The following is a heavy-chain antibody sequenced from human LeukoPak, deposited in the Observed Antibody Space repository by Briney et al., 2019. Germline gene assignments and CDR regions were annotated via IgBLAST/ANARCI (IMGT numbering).Heavy chain of an antibody. CDR3: ARDLWDYVWGSYRYHGGFDY. J-gene: IGHJ4*02. D-gene: IGHD3-16*02. V-gene: IGHV1-2*02. Sequence: ASVKVSCKASGYTFTGYYMHWVRQAPGQGLEWMGWINPNSGGTNYAQKFQGRVTMTRDTPISTAYMELSRLRSDDTAVYYCARDLWDYVWGSYRYHGGFDYWGQGTLVTVSS. CDR1: GYTFTGYY. CDR2: INPNSGGT.